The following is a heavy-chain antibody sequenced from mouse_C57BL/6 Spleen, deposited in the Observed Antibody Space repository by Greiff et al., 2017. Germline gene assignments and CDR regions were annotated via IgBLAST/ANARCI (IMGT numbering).Heavy chain of an antibody. J-gene: IGHJ1*03. Sequence: EVKVEESGEGLVKPGGSLKLSCAASGFTFSSYAMSWVRQTPEKRLEWVAYISSGGDYIYYADTVKGRFTISRDNARNTLYLQMSSLKSEDTAMYYCTRGDYYYGSSGYFDVWGTGTTVTVSS. CDR2: ISSGGDYI. D-gene: IGHD1-1*01. CDR3: TRGDYYYGSSGYFDV. V-gene: IGHV5-9-1*02. CDR1: GFTFSSYA.